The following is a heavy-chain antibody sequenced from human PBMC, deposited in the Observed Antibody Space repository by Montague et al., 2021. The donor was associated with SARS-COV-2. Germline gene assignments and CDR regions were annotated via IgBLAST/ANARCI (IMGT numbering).Heavy chain of an antibody. CDR3: ARGTGPRSITLFGVIISGHVFDI. J-gene: IGHJ3*02. CDR1: GWCYSGYY. CDR2: INHRRSA. V-gene: IGHV4-34*01. D-gene: IGHD3-3*01. Sequence: SETLSLTCSVHGWCYSGYYWKWIRQHPRQQLEWFGDINHRRSANYNPSLKSRVVISVDTSKNQFSLKLSSVTAADTAVYYCARGTGPRSITLFGVIISGHVFDIWGQGTMVTVSS.